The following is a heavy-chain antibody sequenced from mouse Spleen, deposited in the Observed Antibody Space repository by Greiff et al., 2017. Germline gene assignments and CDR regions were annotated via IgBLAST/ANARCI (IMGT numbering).Heavy chain of an antibody. CDR3: ARNWDVGFAY. J-gene: IGHJ3*01. V-gene: IGHV5-17*01. D-gene: IGHD4-1*01. CDR2: ISSGSSTI. CDR1: GFTFSDYG. Sequence: EVQVVESGGGLVKPGGSLKLSCAASGFTFSDYGMHWVRQAPEKGLEWVAYISSGSSTIYYADTVKGRFTISRDNAKNTLFLQMTSLRSEDTAMYYCARNWDVGFAYWGQGTLVTVST.